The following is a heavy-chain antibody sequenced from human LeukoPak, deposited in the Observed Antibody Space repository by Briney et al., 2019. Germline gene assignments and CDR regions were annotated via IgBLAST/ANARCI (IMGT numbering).Heavy chain of an antibody. Sequence: PSETLSLTCAVYGGSFSDYYWSWIRQPPGKGLEWIGEIEHSGSTNYDPSLTSRVTISLDTSKNQFSLKLRSVTAADTAVYYCARGMGYYASAWFGPWGQGTLVTVSS. J-gene: IGHJ5*02. CDR3: ARGMGYYASAWFGP. CDR1: GGSFSDYY. CDR2: IEHSGST. V-gene: IGHV4-34*01. D-gene: IGHD3-10*01.